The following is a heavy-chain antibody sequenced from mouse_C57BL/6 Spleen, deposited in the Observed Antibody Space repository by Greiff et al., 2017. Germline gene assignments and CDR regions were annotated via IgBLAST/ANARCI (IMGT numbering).Heavy chain of an antibody. CDR3: TREGNYVGAMDY. J-gene: IGHJ4*01. D-gene: IGHD2-1*01. CDR1: GFTFSSSA. CDR2: ISSGGDYI. V-gene: IGHV5-9-1*02. Sequence: EVHLVESGEGLVKPGGSLKLSCAASGFTFSSSAMSWVRQTPEKRLEWVAYISSGGDYIYYADTVKGLFTISRDNARNTLYLQMSSLKSEDTAMYYCTREGNYVGAMDYWGQGTSVTVSS.